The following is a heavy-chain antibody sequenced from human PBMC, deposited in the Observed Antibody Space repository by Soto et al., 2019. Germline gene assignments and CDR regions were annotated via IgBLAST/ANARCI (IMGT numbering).Heavy chain of an antibody. Sequence: KECRASVKVSCKASGYTFTSYGISWVRQAPGQGLEWMGWISAYNGNTNYAQKLQGRVTMTTDTSTSTAYMELRSLRSDDTAVYYCARTDYGGPYYYGMAVWGQGTTVTVS. CDR3: ARTDYGGPYYYGMAV. D-gene: IGHD4-17*01. V-gene: IGHV1-18*01. CDR2: ISAYNGNT. CDR1: GYTFTSYG. J-gene: IGHJ6*01.